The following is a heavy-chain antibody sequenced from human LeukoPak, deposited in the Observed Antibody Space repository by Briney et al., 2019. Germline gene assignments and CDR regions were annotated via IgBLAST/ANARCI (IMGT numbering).Heavy chain of an antibody. V-gene: IGHV3-74*01. CDR2: INSDGSST. Sequence: GGSLRLSCAASGFTFSSYWMHWVRQAPGKGLVWVSRINSDGSSTSYADSVKGRFTISRDNAKNTLYLQMNSLRAEDTAVYYCARRGRERFLEWLFFDYYYGMDVWGQGTTVTVSS. J-gene: IGHJ6*02. D-gene: IGHD3-3*01. CDR3: ARRGRERFLEWLFFDYYYGMDV. CDR1: GFTFSSYW.